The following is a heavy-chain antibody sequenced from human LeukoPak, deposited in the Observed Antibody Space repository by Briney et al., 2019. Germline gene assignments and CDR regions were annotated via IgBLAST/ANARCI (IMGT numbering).Heavy chain of an antibody. D-gene: IGHD2-15*01. CDR2: ISSSGSQT. Sequence: GGSLRHSCSASGFTLQLFGMNWVRQAPGKGLRWVSSISSSGSQTYYGVSLEGRFTISRDNAKDSLFLQIDSLRVDDTGAYYCARDFRYGSGGNCQHYSYYYHLDVWGQGTTATVSS. CDR1: GFTLQLFG. J-gene: IGHJ6*03. V-gene: IGHV3-21*01. CDR3: ARDFRYGSGGNCQHYSYYYHLDV.